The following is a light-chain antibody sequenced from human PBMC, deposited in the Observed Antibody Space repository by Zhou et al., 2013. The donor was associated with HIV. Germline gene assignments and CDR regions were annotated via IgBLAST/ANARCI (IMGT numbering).Light chain of an antibody. CDR1: QNIVSN. J-gene: IGKJ4*01. CDR2: DTS. Sequence: EVVMTQSPATLSVSPGERATLSCRASQNIVSNLAWYQQKPGQAPGLLIYDTSTRAPGIAARFSGSGSETDFTLTISSLQPEDFAVYYCQQYNNWPLTFGGGTNVEIK. V-gene: IGKV3-15*01. CDR3: QQYNNWPLT.